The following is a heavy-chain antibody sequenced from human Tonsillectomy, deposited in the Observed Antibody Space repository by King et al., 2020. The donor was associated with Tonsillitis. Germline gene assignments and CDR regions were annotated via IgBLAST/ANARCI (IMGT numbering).Heavy chain of an antibody. CDR1: GDSVSSGSNY. CDR2: VYKSRSI. V-gene: IGHV4-31*06. Sequence: QLQLQESGPGLVKPSQTMSLTCTVSGDSVSSGSNYWSWIRQHPGKGLEWIGYVYKSRSIYYNPSLKSRVTISVDTSKNQFSLKLTSVSVADTAIYYCMSRGGCPRRAVGGKGTPATVPS. J-gene: IGHJ6*03. CDR3: MSRGGCPRRAV. D-gene: IGHD3-10*01.